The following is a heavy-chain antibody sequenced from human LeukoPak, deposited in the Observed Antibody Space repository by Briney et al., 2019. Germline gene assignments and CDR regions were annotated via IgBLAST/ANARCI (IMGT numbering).Heavy chain of an antibody. CDR1: GYSFTAYY. CDR3: ARGVVASTFYYYMDV. Sequence: GASVKVSCKASGYSFTAYYMHWVRQAPGQGLEWMGWINPNSGDTNYAQKFQGRVTMTRDTSISTGYMEMSRLRSDDTAVYYCARGVVASTFYYYMDVWGKGTTVTVSS. D-gene: IGHD2-15*01. CDR2: INPNSGDT. J-gene: IGHJ6*03. V-gene: IGHV1-2*02.